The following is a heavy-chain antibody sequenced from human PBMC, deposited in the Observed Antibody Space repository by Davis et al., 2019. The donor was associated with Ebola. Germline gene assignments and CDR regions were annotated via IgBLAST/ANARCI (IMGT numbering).Heavy chain of an antibody. D-gene: IGHD6-13*01. V-gene: IGHV3-13*01. CDR3: AREVLAAAATGFDY. CDR1: GFTFSSYD. Sequence: PGGSLRLSCAASGFTFSSYDMHWVRQATGKGLEWVSAIGTAGDTYYPGSVKGRFTISRENAKNSLYLQMNSLRAEDTAVYYCAREVLAAAATGFDYWGQGTLVTVSS. J-gene: IGHJ4*02. CDR2: IGTAGDT.